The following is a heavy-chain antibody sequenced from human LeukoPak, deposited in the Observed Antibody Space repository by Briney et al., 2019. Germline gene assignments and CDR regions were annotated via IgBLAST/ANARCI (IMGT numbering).Heavy chain of an antibody. Sequence: GASVKVSCKASGYTFTSYAMHWVRQAPGQRLEWMGWINAGNGNTKYSQEFQGRVTITRDTSASTAYMELSSLRSEDMAVYYCARALGSSSWYIFVYWGQGTLVTVSS. V-gene: IGHV1-3*03. CDR2: INAGNGNT. J-gene: IGHJ4*02. CDR3: ARALGSSSWYIFVY. D-gene: IGHD6-13*01. CDR1: GYTFTSYA.